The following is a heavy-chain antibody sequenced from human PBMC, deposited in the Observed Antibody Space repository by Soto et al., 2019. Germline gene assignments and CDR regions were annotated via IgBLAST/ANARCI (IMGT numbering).Heavy chain of an antibody. CDR1: GVTFSSYG. J-gene: IGHJ6*02. D-gene: IGHD4-4*01. CDR3: AKEHYSNPTNYYYYYGMDV. CDR2: ISYDGSNK. V-gene: IGHV3-30*18. Sequence: GGSLRLSCAASGVTFSSYGVRWVLQAPGKGLEWVAVISYDGSNKYYADSVKGRFTISRDNSKNTLYLQMNSLRAEDTAVYYCAKEHYSNPTNYYYYYGMDVWGQGTTVTVSS.